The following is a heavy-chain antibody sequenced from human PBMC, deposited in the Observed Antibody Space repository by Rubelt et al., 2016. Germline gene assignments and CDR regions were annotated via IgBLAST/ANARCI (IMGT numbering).Heavy chain of an antibody. V-gene: IGHV3-23*04. CDR2: ISGSGGST. J-gene: IGHJ6*02. CDR1: GFTVSSNY. Sequence: EVQLVESGGGLIQPGGSLRLSCAASGFTVSSNYMSWVRQAPGKGLEWVSAISGSGGSTYYADSVKGRFTISRDNSKNTLYLQMNSLRAEDTAVYYCAKGGLYIAQEDGMDVWGQGTTVTVSS. CDR3: AKGGLYIAQEDGMDV. D-gene: IGHD2-8*01.